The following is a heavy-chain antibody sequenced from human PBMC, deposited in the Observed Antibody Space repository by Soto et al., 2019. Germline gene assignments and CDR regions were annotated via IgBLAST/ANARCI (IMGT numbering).Heavy chain of an antibody. V-gene: IGHV4-31*03. CDR3: ERDQQYCSSNRCYDYGMDV. Sequence: SETLSLTCTVSGGSISSGGYYWSWIRQHPGKGLEWIGYIYYSGSTYYNPSLKSRVTISVDTSKNQFSLKLSSVTAADTAVYYCERDQQYCSSNRCYDYGMDVWGQGTTVTVSS. J-gene: IGHJ6*02. CDR1: GGSISSGGYY. D-gene: IGHD2-2*01. CDR2: IYYSGST.